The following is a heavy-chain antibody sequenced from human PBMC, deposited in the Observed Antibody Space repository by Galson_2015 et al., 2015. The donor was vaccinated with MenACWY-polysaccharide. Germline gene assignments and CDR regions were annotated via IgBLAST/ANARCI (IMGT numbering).Heavy chain of an antibody. J-gene: IGHJ3*02. Sequence: SLRLSCAGSGSRFSNSGIHWVRQAPGKGLEWVAVIQYDGSIKAYADSVKGRFTISRDNSKNTVFLEMNTLGAEDTAVYYCAREGSRIVFHAFDIWGQGTMVTGSS. CDR3: AREGSRIVFHAFDI. CDR2: IQYDGSIK. D-gene: IGHD2-15*01. CDR1: GSRFSNSG. V-gene: IGHV3-33*01.